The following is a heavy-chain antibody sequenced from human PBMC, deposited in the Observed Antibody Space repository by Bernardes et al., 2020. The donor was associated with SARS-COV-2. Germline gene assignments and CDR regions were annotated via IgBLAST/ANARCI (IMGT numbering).Heavy chain of an antibody. V-gene: IGHV4-39*01. D-gene: IGHD4-17*01. CDR1: GGSIRSISYY. J-gene: IGHJ4*02. Sequence: LSLTCTVSGGSIRSISYYWGWIRQPPGKGLEWIGSIFYSGSTYYNPSLKSRVTVSVDTSKNQFSLKLSSVTAADTAVYYCARRGTVTTLTRLTRPGGLINYFDYWGQGTLVTVSS. CDR3: ARRGTVTTLTRLTRPGGLINYFDY. CDR2: IFYSGST.